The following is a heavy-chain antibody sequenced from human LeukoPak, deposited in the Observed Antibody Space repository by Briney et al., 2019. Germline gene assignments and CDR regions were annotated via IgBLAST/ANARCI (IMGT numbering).Heavy chain of an antibody. CDR1: GFTFDDYA. J-gene: IGHJ6*02. D-gene: IGHD6-13*01. CDR2: ISWNSGSI. Sequence: GGSLRLSCAASGFTFDDYAMPWVRQAPGKGLEWVSGISWNSGSIGYADSVKGRFTISRDNSKNTLYLQMNSLRAEDTAVYYCAKVDSGSSLFYYYGMDVWGQGTTVTVSS. V-gene: IGHV3-9*01. CDR3: AKVDSGSSLFYYYGMDV.